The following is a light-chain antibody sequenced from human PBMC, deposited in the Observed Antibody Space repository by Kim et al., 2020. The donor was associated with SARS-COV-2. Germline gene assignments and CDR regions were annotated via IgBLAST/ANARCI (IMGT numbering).Light chain of an antibody. J-gene: IGLJ2*01. CDR2: GKN. CDR3: NSRDTNDNVV. Sequence: VALGQTVRITCQGDSLRSYYATWYQQKPGQAPILVIYGKNNRPSGIPDRFAGSSSGNTASLTITGTQAGDEADYYCNSRDTNDNVVFGGGTQLTVL. V-gene: IGLV3-19*01. CDR1: SLRSYY.